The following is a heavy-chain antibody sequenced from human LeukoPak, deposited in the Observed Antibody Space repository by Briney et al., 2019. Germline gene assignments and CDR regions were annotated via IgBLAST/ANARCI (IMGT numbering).Heavy chain of an antibody. CDR1: GLTFSSYA. V-gene: IGHV3-30-3*01. Sequence: GGSLRLSCAASGLTFSSYAMHWVRQAPGKGLEWVAVISYDGSNKYYADSVKGRFTISRDNSKNTLDLQMHSLSAEDTAVYYCARDGFNADYYDSRGYSYLLAYGGQGTLVTVSS. D-gene: IGHD3-22*01. CDR2: ISYDGSNK. J-gene: IGHJ4*02. CDR3: ARDGFNADYYDSRGYSYLLAY.